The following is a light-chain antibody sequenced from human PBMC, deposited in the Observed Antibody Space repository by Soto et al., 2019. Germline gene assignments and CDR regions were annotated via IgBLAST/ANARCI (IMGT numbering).Light chain of an antibody. V-gene: IGLV2-14*01. J-gene: IGLJ3*02. Sequence: QSVLTQPASVSGSPGQSITISCTGTSSDIGGYNYVSWYQRHPGKVPKLIIYEVTSRPSGGSPRFSGSKSGNTASLTISGLQAEDEADYFRSSYTTSGTPVFGGGTKVTVL. CDR1: SSDIGGYNY. CDR2: EVT. CDR3: SSYTTSGTPV.